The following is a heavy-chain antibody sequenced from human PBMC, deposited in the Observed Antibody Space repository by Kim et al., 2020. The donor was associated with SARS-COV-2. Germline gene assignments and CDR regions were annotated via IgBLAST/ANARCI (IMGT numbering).Heavy chain of an antibody. D-gene: IGHD2-8*01. V-gene: IGHV4-39*01. J-gene: IGHJ5*02. CDR2: IYYTSTT. Sequence: SETLSLTCTVSGGSIISSYYWCWMRQPPGKGLGCGSIIYYTSTTYYNPSLKSRVTMSVDTSKNESSQKLTSVAAADTSVYYCARRAPSGVAWFDPWGRGTLVTVSS. CDR3: ARRAPSGVAWFDP. CDR1: GGSIISSYY.